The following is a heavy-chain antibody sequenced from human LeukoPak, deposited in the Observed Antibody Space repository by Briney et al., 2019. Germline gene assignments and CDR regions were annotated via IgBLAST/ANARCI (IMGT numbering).Heavy chain of an antibody. D-gene: IGHD1-26*01. J-gene: IGHJ4*02. Sequence: GGSLRLSCSASGFTFSSYWMHWVRQAPGKGLVWVSRINSDGSRTSYADSVKGRFTISRDNAKNTLYLQMNSLRAEDTAVYYCARGEWELLMVIGYYWGQGTPVTVSS. CDR3: ARGEWELLMVIGYY. CDR1: GFTFSSYW. V-gene: IGHV3-74*01. CDR2: INSDGSRT.